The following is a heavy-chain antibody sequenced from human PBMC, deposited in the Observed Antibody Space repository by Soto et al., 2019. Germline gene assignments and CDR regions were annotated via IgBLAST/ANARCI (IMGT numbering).Heavy chain of an antibody. J-gene: IGHJ4*02. CDR2: IYYSGST. D-gene: IGHD3-10*01. V-gene: IGHV4-59*08. CDR3: ARRYGSGLDY. CDR1: GGSISSYY. Sequence: QVQLQESGPGLVKPSETLSLTCTVSGGSISSYYWSWIRQPPGKGLEWIGYIYYSGSTNYNPPLKSRATLSVDTSKNQFPLKLSSVTATDTAVYYCARRYGSGLDYWGQGTLVTVSS.